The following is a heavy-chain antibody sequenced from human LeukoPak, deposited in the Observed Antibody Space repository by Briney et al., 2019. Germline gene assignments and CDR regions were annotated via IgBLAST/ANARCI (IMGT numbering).Heavy chain of an antibody. Sequence: ASVKVSCKASGYTFTGYYMHWVRQAPGQGLEWMGWINPNSGGTNYAQKFQGRITMTRDTSTSTAYMELSSQRSEDIDVYYCAKKLSAEKWELPPRYFDLWGRGTLVTVSS. D-gene: IGHD1-26*01. CDR1: GYTFTGYY. J-gene: IGHJ2*01. V-gene: IGHV1-2*02. CDR3: AKKLSAEKWELPPRYFDL. CDR2: INPNSGGT.